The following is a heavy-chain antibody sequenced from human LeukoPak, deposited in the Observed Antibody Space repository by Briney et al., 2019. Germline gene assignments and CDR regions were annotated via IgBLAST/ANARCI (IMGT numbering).Heavy chain of an antibody. J-gene: IGHJ4*02. D-gene: IGHD3-10*01. CDR3: ARDIGSYYDF. CDR2: INGSGGST. CDR1: GFTFSSYA. V-gene: IGHV3-23*01. Sequence: GGSLRLSCAASGFTFSSYAMSWVRQAPGQGLEWVSAINGSGGSTSYADSVKGRFTISRDNSNNTLYLEMNSLRAEDTAVYYCARDIGSYYDFWGQGILVTVSS.